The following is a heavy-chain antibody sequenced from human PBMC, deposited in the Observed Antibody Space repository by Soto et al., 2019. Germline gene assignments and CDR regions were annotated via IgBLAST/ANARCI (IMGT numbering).Heavy chain of an antibody. CDR1: GGTFSSYT. J-gene: IGHJ4*02. V-gene: IGHV1-69*02. CDR3: AGGPCIAVAGTNY. Sequence: QVQLVQSGAEVKKPGSSVKVSCKASGGTFSSYTISWVRQAPGQGLEWMGRIIPILGIANYAQKFQGRVTITADKSTSTAYMELSSLRSEDTAVYYCAGGPCIAVAGTNYWGQGTLVTVSS. CDR2: IIPILGIA. D-gene: IGHD6-19*01.